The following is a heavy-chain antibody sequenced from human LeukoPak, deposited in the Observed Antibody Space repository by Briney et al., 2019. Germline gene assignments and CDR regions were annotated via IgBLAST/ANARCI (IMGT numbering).Heavy chain of an antibody. J-gene: IGHJ5*02. CDR1: GGSISSSSYY. CDR3: ARQEGQQLAFPPFNWFDP. CDR2: IYYSGST. V-gene: IGHV4-39*01. Sequence: SETLSLTCTVSGGSISSSSYYWGWIRQPPGKGLEWIGSIYYSGSTYYNPSLKSRVTISVDTSKNQFSLKLSSVTAADTAVYYCARQEGQQLAFPPFNWFDPWGQGTPVTVSS. D-gene: IGHD6-13*01.